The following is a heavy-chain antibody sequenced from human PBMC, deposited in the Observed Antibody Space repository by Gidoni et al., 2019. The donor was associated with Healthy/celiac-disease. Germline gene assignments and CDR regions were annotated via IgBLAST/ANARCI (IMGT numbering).Heavy chain of an antibody. CDR3: TRRARLPIVGVPAAKYYYYYDYMDV. V-gene: IGHV3-49*04. J-gene: IGHJ6*03. D-gene: IGHD2-2*01. CDR2: IVSKVYGVKK. CDR1: GFTFGAYA. Sequence: EVQLVESGGGLVQPGRSLRLSCTASGFTFGAYAMSWVGQARGKGVGGVIVSKVYGVKKEYAGVGKGSVTNSRDDSKSRAHLQMNSLKTDDTAVYYCTRRARLPIVGVPAAKYYYYYDYMDVWGKGTTVTVSS.